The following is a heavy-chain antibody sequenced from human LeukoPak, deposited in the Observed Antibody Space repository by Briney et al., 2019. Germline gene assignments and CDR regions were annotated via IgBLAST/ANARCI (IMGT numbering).Heavy chain of an antibody. CDR2: INPNSGGT. D-gene: IGHD3-10*01. V-gene: IGHV1-2*02. CDR1: GYTFTGYY. Sequence: ASVKVSCKASGYTFTGYYMHWVRQAPGQGLEWMGWINPNSGGTNYAQKFQGRVTMTRDTSISTAYMELSRLRSDDTAVYYCARQPSVTMVRGASYYFDYWGQGTLVTVSS. J-gene: IGHJ4*02. CDR3: ARQPSVTMVRGASYYFDY.